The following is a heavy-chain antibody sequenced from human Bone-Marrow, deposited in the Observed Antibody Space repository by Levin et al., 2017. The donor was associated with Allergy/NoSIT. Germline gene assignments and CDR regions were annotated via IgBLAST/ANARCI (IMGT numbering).Heavy chain of an antibody. CDR2: INPSGGST. CDR3: ARRSGTPNYYYYYMDV. J-gene: IGHJ6*03. D-gene: IGHD2-15*01. V-gene: IGHV1-46*01. CDR1: GYTFTSYY. Sequence: ASVKVSCKASGYTFTSYYIHWVRQAPGQGLEWMGIINPSGGSTSYAEKFQGRVTMTSDTSTSTVYMDLNSLRSEDTAVYFCARRSGTPNYYYYYMDVWGKGTTVTVSS.